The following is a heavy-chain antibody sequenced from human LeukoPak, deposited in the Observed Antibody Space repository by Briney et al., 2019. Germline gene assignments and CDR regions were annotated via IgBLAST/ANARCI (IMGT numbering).Heavy chain of an antibody. CDR2: INPSGGST. D-gene: IGHD3-22*01. Sequence: ASVKVSCKASGYTFTSYYMHWVRQAPGQGLEWMGIINPSGGSTSYAQKFQGRVTMIRDTSTSTVYMELSSLRSEDTAVYYCARGPDNYYDSSNNWFDPWGQGTLVTVSS. CDR3: ARGPDNYYDSSNNWFDP. J-gene: IGHJ5*02. V-gene: IGHV1-46*01. CDR1: GYTFTSYY.